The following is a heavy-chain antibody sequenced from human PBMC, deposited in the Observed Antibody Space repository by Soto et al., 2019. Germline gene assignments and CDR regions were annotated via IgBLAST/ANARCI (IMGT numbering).Heavy chain of an antibody. D-gene: IGHD5-12*01. CDR2: INDIGDAI. J-gene: IGHJ3*01. CDR1: GFTFTDHS. Sequence: EVQLVESGGGLVQPGGSLRLSCTASGFTFTDHSMNWVRHAPGKGLEWISYINDIGDAIHYADSVKGRFAMSRDNAKKSVFLQMNSLRVDVTGVYYCARDRPTTFSADLWGQGTVVTVSS. CDR3: ARDRPTTFSADL. V-gene: IGHV3-48*04.